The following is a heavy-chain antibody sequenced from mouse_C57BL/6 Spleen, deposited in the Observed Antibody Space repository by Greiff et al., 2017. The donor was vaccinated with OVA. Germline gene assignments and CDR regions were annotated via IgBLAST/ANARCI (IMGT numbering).Heavy chain of an antibody. CDR2: ISSGGSYT. CDR1: GFTFSSYG. CDR3: ARHPRGYDSYFDY. J-gene: IGHJ2*01. D-gene: IGHD2-2*01. Sequence: EVKLVESGGDLVKPGGSLKLSCAASGFTFSSYGMSWVRQTPDKRLEWVATISSGGSYTYYPDSVKGRFTLSRDNAKNTLYLQMSSLKSEDTAMYYCARHPRGYDSYFDYWGQGTTLTVSS. V-gene: IGHV5-6*01.